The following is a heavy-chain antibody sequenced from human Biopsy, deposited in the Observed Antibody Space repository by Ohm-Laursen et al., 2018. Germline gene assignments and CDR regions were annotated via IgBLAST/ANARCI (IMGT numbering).Heavy chain of an antibody. J-gene: IGHJ2*01. CDR1: GGSISSYY. D-gene: IGHD3-22*01. CDR3: ARDRGYYSDRTVPGYFDL. CDR2: VYYTGST. V-gene: IGHV4-59*01. Sequence: GTLSLTCTVSGGSISSYYWSWIRQPPGKGLEWIGYVYYTGSTDYNPSLQSRVTISVDTSKNHFSLRLRSVTPADTAIYYCARDRGYYSDRTVPGYFDLWGRGTRVTVSS.